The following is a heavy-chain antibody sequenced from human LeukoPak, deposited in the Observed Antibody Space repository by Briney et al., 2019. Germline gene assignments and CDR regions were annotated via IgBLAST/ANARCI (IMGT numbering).Heavy chain of an antibody. D-gene: IGHD2-2*03. Sequence: SETLSLTCAVYGGSFSGYYWSWIRQPPGKGLEWIGEINHSGSTNYNPSLKGRVTISVDTSKNQFSLKLSSVTAADTAVYYCAMTLGYCSSTSCVRGPPYAFDIWGQGTMVTVSS. CDR2: INHSGST. V-gene: IGHV4-34*01. CDR3: AMTLGYCSSTSCVRGPPYAFDI. J-gene: IGHJ3*02. CDR1: GGSFSGYY.